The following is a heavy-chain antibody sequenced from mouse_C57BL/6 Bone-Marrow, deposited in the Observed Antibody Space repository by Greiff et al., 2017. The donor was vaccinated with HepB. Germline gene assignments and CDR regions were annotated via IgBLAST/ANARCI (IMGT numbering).Heavy chain of an antibody. CDR3: ASTRITTVVADYFDY. CDR1: GYTFTSYW. Sequence: VQLQQPGAELVKPGASVKLSCKASGYTFTSYWMHWVKQRPGQGLEWIGMIHPNSGSTNYNEKFKSKATLTVDKSSSTAYMQLSSLTSEDSAVYYCASTRITTVVADYFDYWGQGTTLTVSS. D-gene: IGHD1-1*01. CDR2: IHPNSGST. V-gene: IGHV1-64*01. J-gene: IGHJ2*01.